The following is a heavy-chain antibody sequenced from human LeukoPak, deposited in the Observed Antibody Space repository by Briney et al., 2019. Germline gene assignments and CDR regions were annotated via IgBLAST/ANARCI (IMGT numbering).Heavy chain of an antibody. D-gene: IGHD2-15*01. Sequence: SETLSLTCAVYGGSFSGYYWSWIRQPPGKGLEWIGEINHSGSTNYNPSLKSRVTISVDTSQNQFSLKLSSVTAADTAVYYCARGVVVAATKALTAWFDPWGQGTLVTVSS. V-gene: IGHV4-34*01. CDR3: ARGVVVAATKALTAWFDP. CDR1: GGSFSGYY. CDR2: INHSGST. J-gene: IGHJ5*02.